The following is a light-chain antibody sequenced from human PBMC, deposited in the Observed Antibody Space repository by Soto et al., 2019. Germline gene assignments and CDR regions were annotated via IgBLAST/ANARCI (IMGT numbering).Light chain of an antibody. CDR2: RNN. CDR3: AAWDDSLSGDV. V-gene: IGLV1-47*01. J-gene: IGLJ1*01. CDR1: SSNIVSNY. Sequence: VLTQPPSASGTPGQRVTISCSGSSSNIVSNYVYWYQQLPGTAPKLLIYRNNQRPSGVPDRFSGSKCGTSASLAISGLRSEDEADYYCAAWDDSLSGDVFGTGTKVTVL.